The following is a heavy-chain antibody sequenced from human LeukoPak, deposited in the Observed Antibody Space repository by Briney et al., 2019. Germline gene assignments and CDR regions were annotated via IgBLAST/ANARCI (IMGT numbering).Heavy chain of an antibody. CDR3: ARRLTQYDCFDP. CDR2: TYYRSTWYN. V-gene: IGHV6-1*01. D-gene: IGHD2-2*01. CDR1: GDSVSSSSVT. J-gene: IGHJ5*02. Sequence: SQTLSLTCAISGDSVSSSSVTWNWIRQSPSRGLEWLGRTYYRSTWYNDYAVSVKGRITVNPDTSKNQFSLHLNSVTPEDTAVYYCARRLTQYDCFDPWGQVILVTVSS.